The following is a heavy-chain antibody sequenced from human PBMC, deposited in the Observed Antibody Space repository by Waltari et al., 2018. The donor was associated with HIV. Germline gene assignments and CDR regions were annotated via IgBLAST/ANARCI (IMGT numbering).Heavy chain of an antibody. J-gene: IGHJ4*02. CDR1: GCIFSDYY. V-gene: IGHV3-11*01. Sequence: QVHLVESGGGLVRPGGSLILSCAASGCIFSDYYISWIRQAPGKGLEWISSINTGGSTTYYEDSVKVRFTISRDNAKNSLLLQMDNLRGDDAAVYYCARSRHGGYNYPTYFDYWGQGSLVTVSS. CDR3: ARSRHGGYNYPTYFDY. CDR2: INTGGSTT. D-gene: IGHD5-12*01.